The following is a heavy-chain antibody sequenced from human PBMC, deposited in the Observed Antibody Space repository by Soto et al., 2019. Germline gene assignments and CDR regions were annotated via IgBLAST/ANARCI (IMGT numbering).Heavy chain of an antibody. J-gene: IGHJ2*01. V-gene: IGHV4-59*01. CDR2: IYYSGST. D-gene: IGHD1-20*01. CDR3: LFQYKNSTGYLGPVSAL. Sequence: KGLEWIGYIYYSGSTNYNPSLKSRVTISVDTSKNQFSLKLSSVTAADTAVYYFLFQYKNSTGYLGPVSALW.